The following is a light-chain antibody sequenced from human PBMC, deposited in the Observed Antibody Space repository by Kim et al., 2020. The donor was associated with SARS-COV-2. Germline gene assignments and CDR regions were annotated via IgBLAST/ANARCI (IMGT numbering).Light chain of an antibody. CDR2: DDD. V-gene: IGLV1-51*01. CDR3: GTWHSGLRVVL. J-gene: IGLJ2*01. CDR1: TSDIGNNY. Sequence: GQRVNITCSGATSDIGNNYASWDQQLPGTAPKLLIYDDDKRPSGIPDRFSASKSGTTASLTIAGVQTGDEADYHCGTWHSGLRVVLFGGGTQLTVL.